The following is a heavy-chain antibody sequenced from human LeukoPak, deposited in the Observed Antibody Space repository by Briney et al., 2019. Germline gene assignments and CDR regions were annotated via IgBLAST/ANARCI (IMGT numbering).Heavy chain of an antibody. CDR2: ISYDGSNK. V-gene: IGHV3-30*18. Sequence: GRSLRLSCAASGFTFSSYGMHWVRQAPGKGLEWVAVISYDGSNKYYADSVKGRFTISRDNAKNTVYLQMNSLRAEDTAIYYCAKDAANYPFFFDFWGQGTPVTVSS. J-gene: IGHJ4*02. CDR1: GFTFSSYG. CDR3: AKDAANYPFFFDF. D-gene: IGHD4/OR15-4a*01.